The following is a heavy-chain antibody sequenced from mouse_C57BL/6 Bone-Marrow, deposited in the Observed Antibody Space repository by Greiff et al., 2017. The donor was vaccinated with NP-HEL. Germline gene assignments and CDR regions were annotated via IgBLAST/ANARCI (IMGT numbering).Heavy chain of an antibody. V-gene: IGHV1-81*01. J-gene: IGHJ2*01. CDR1: GYTFTSYG. D-gene: IGHD3-3*01. CDR2: IYPRSGNT. Sequence: VQLQQSGAELARPGASVKLSCKASGYTFTSYGISWVKQRTGQGLEWIGEIYPRSGNTYYNENVKGKATLTADKSSSTAYMELRSLTSEDSAVYFCARKEGFRFDYWGQGTTLTGSS. CDR3: ARKEGFRFDY.